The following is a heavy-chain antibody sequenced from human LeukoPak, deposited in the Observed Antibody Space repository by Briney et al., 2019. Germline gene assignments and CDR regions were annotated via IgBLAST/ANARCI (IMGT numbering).Heavy chain of an antibody. Sequence: GGSLRLSCVASGFTFDDHGMSWVRQAPGKGLEWVSGINWNGGSTAYADSVKGRFTISRDSARNSLYLQMNSLRAEDTAFYYCARDSGGTYPDFDYWGQGTLVTVSS. CDR1: GFTFDDHG. D-gene: IGHD1-26*01. J-gene: IGHJ4*02. CDR3: ARDSGGTYPDFDY. CDR2: INWNGGST. V-gene: IGHV3-20*04.